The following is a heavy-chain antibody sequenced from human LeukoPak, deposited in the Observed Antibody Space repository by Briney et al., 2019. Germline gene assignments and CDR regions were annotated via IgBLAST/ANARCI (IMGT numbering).Heavy chain of an antibody. J-gene: IGHJ4*02. CDR2: IYYSGST. CDR1: GGSISSSSYY. V-gene: IGHV4-39*07. CDR3: ARVDTAIDY. D-gene: IGHD5-18*01. Sequence: SETLSLTCTVSGGSISSSSYYWGWIRQPPGKGLEWIGSIYYSGSTYYNPSLKSRVTISVDTSKNQFSLKLSSVTAADTAVYYCARVDTAIDYWGQGTLVTVSS.